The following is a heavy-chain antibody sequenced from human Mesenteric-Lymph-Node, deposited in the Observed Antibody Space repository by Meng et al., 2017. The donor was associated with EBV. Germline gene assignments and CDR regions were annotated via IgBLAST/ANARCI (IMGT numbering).Heavy chain of an antibody. V-gene: IGHV3-74*01. J-gene: IGHJ5*02. CDR3: TRGWGSAAAGFDP. Sequence: GQLVESGGGLFQPWGSLRLSCAASGFTFSSHWMHWVRQAPGKGLVWVSRINSDESSTIYADSVKGRFTISRDNAKNTLYLQMNSLRAEDTAVYYCTRGWGSAAAGFDPWGQGTLVTVSS. CDR1: GFTFSSHW. D-gene: IGHD6-25*01. CDR2: INSDESST.